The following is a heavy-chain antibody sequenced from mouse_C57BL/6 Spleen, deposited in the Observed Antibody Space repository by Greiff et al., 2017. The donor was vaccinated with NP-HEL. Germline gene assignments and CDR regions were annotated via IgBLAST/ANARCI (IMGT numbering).Heavy chain of an antibody. J-gene: IGHJ2*01. D-gene: IGHD2-4*01. V-gene: IGHV5-6*01. CDR1: GFTFSSYG. CDR3: ARQGYDYDGGYFDY. CDR2: ISSGGSYT. Sequence: EVHLVESGGDLVKPGGSLKLSCAASGFTFSSYGMSWVRQTPDKRLEWVATISSGGSYTYYPDSVKGRFTISRDNAKNTLYLQMSSLKSEDTAMYYCARQGYDYDGGYFDYWGQGTTLTVSS.